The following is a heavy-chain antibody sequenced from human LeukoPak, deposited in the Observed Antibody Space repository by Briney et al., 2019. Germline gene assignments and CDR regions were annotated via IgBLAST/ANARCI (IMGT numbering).Heavy chain of an antibody. Sequence: ASVKVSCKASGGAFSSYAISWVRQAPGQGLEWMGGIIPIFGTANYAQKFQGRVTITADKSTSTAYMELSSLRSEDTAVYYCASGYSYGHYYWGQGTLVTVSS. J-gene: IGHJ4*02. CDR1: GGAFSSYA. D-gene: IGHD5-18*01. CDR3: ASGYSYGHYY. CDR2: IIPIFGTA. V-gene: IGHV1-69*06.